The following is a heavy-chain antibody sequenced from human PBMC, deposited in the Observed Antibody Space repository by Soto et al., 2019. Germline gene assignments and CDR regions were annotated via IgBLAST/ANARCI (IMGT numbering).Heavy chain of an antibody. J-gene: IGHJ4*02. CDR1: GSTFSASA. CDR2: IRSNGRT. Sequence: GGSLRLSCAASGSTFSASAMHWVRQASGKGLEWVGRIRSNGRTAYAASMQGRFTISRDDSKKTAYLQLNSLKTDDTAVYYCARLDCSGGSCYPYYFEHWGQGALVTVSS. V-gene: IGHV3-73*01. D-gene: IGHD2-15*01. CDR3: ARLDCSGGSCYPYYFEH.